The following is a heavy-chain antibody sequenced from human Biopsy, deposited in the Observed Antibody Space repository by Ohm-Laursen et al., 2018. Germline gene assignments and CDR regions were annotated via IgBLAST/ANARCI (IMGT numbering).Heavy chain of an antibody. D-gene: IGHD6-19*01. CDR1: GYSFTSYY. J-gene: IGHJ4*02. V-gene: IGHV1-46*01. Sequence: ASVKVSCNASGYSFTSYYMHWVRQAPGQGLEWMGMINPSGSTTSYPQIFQGRVTMTRDTSKSTVYMELSSLRSADTAVYFCARNTGWYGDLYYFDYWGQGTLVTVSS. CDR3: ARNTGWYGDLYYFDY. CDR2: INPSGSTT.